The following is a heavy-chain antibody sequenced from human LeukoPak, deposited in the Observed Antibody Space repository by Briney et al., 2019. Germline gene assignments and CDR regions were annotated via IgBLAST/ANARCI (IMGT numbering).Heavy chain of an antibody. J-gene: IGHJ5*02. V-gene: IGHV3-7*01. D-gene: IGHD3-10*01. Sequence: GWSLRVSCVASGFTFSNYWMNWVRQAPGKGLEWMANIKQDGSERYYVGSVKGRFTISRDIANNSLYLQMNSLRAEDTAVYYCARGYFYGSGSNWFDPWGQGTLVTVSS. CDR2: IKQDGSER. CDR1: GFTFSNYW. CDR3: ARGYFYGSGSNWFDP.